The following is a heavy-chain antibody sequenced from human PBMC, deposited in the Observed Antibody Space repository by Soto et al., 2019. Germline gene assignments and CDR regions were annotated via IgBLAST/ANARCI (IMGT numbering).Heavy chain of an antibody. CDR3: ARGRYGDY. V-gene: IGHV1-18*01. CDR1: GYDFTTYG. CDR2: ISAHNGNT. D-gene: IGHD1-1*01. Sequence: QVHLVPSGAEVKKPGASVKVSCKGSGYDFTTYGITWVRQAPGQGLEWMAWISAHNGNTDYAQKLQGRVTVTRDTSTSTAYMELRSLRSDDTAMYYCARGRYGDYWGQVALGTVSS. J-gene: IGHJ4*02.